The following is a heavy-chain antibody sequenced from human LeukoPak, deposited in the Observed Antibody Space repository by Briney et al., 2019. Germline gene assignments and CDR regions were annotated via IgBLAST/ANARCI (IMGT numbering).Heavy chain of an antibody. D-gene: IGHD1-26*01. V-gene: IGHV3-23*01. CDR1: GLIFRNYA. J-gene: IGHJ4*02. CDR3: ARDGSYSEFDY. Sequence: GGSLRLSCTASGLIFRNYAMTWVRQAPRKGLEWVSTISGDGTETFYADSVKGRFTISRDNSKNTLFLQMNSLRAEDTAVYYCARDGSYSEFDYWGQGTLVTVPS. CDR2: ISGDGTET.